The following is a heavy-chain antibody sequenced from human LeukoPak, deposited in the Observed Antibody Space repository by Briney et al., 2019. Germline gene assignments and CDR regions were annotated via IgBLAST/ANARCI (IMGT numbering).Heavy chain of an antibody. J-gene: IGHJ4*02. CDR3: AREGVSLIDY. Sequence: GGSLRLSCAASGFTVSSKYMSWVRQAPGKGLEWVSVIHSGGDTYYADSVKGRFTISRDNPKNTLYLQMNSLRAEDTAVYYCAREGVSLIDYWGQGTLVTVSS. V-gene: IGHV3-66*01. CDR1: GFTVSSKY. CDR2: IHSGGDT.